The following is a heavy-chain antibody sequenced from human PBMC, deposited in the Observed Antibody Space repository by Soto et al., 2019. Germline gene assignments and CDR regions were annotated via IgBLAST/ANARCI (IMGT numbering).Heavy chain of an antibody. V-gene: IGHV4-34*01. CDR1: GGSFSNNY. CDR3: ATSLWFGTQPEI. J-gene: IGHJ4*02. D-gene: IGHD3-10*01. Sequence: QVQLQQWGAGLLKPSETLSLTCAVYGGSFSNNYWPWFRQPPGKGLEWIGEISPSGTTKYIPSLKSRGTISVDTSRKQFFLKVTSVSAADTAVYYCATSLWFGTQPEIWGPGTLVTVSS. CDR2: ISPSGTT.